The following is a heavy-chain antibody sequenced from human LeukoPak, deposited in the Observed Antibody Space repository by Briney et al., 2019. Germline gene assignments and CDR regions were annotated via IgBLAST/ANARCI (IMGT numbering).Heavy chain of an antibody. D-gene: IGHD3-3*01. CDR2: IKGDGIST. V-gene: IGHV3-74*01. J-gene: IGHJ4*02. CDR3: AKDHYWSIDY. CDR1: GFTFSSNW. Sequence: GGSLRLSCAASGFTFSSNWMHWVRHAPGQGLVWVSRIKGDGISTNYADSVKGRFTISRDIAKITLYLQMNSLRAEDTGVYYCAKDHYWSIDYWGRGTLVTVSS.